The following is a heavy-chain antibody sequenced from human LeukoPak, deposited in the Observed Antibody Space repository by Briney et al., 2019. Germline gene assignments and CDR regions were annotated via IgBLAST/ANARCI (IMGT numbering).Heavy chain of an antibody. CDR1: GFTFSSYW. V-gene: IGHV3-7*05. D-gene: IGHD6-19*01. Sequence: PGGALRLSCAASGFTFSSYWMSWVRQAPGKGLEWVANIKQDGSEKYYVDSVKGRFTISRDNAKNSLYLQMNSLRAEDTAVYYCARIGGGQQWLPRYYFDYWGQGTLVTVSS. CDR3: ARIGGGQQWLPRYYFDY. J-gene: IGHJ4*02. CDR2: IKQDGSEK.